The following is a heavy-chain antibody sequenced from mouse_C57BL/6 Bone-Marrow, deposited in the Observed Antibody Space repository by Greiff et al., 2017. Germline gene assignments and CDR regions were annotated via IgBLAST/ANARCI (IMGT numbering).Heavy chain of an antibody. CDR3: ARLPDGYYEEYYYAMDY. V-gene: IGHV5-4*03. CDR1: GFTFSSYA. D-gene: IGHD2-3*01. Sequence: VNVVESGGGLVKPGGSLKLSCAASGFTFSSYAMSWVRQTPEKRLEWVATISDGGSYTYYPDNVKGRFTISRDNAKNNLYLQMSHLKSEDTAMYYCARLPDGYYEEYYYAMDYGGQGTSVTVSS. CDR2: ISDGGSYT. J-gene: IGHJ4*01.